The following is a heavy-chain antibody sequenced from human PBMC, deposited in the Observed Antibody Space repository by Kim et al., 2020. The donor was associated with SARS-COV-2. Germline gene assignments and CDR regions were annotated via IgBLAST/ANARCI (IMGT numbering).Heavy chain of an antibody. CDR3: GRPSMSAAGIDY. CDR2: INRDGSGA. D-gene: IGHD6-13*01. CDR1: GFTFSSYW. Sequence: GGSLRLSCAASGFTFSSYWMHWVRQVPGKGLVWVSRINRDGSGATYAGSVKGRFTISRDNAKNTLYLQMNNLRAEDAALYYCGRPSMSAAGIDYWGQGTL. J-gene: IGHJ4*02. V-gene: IGHV3-74*01.